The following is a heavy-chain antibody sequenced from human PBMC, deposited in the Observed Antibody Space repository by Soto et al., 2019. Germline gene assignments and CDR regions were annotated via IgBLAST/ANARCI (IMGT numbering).Heavy chain of an antibody. V-gene: IGHV3-23*01. Sequence: GGSLRLSCAASGFTFSSSDISWVRQAPGKGLEWVSAISSSGGTTVYADSAKGRFTISRDNAKNTLYLQMNTLRAEDTAVYYCARVLKSSGWDNDVFDIWGQGTMVTVSS. CDR3: ARVLKSSGWDNDVFDI. D-gene: IGHD6-19*01. J-gene: IGHJ3*02. CDR2: ISSSGGTT. CDR1: GFTFSSSD.